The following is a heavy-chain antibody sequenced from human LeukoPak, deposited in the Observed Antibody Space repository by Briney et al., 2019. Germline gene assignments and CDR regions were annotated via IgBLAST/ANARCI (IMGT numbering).Heavy chain of an antibody. CDR1: GGTFSSYA. J-gene: IGHJ6*02. CDR2: IIPILGIA. CDR3: ARDFPQGDSNPYYYGMDV. V-gene: IGHV1-69*04. Sequence: SVKVSCKASGGTFSSYAISWVRQAPGQGLEWMGRIIPILGIANYAQKFQGRVTITADKSTSTAYMELSSLRSEDTAVYYCARDFPQGDSNPYYYGMDVWGRGTTVTVSS. D-gene: IGHD4-11*01.